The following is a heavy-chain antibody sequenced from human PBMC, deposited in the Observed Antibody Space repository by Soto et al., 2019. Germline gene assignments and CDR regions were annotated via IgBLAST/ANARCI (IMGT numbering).Heavy chain of an antibody. CDR2: IYYSGST. CDR3: ARLPDILTGYYDY. V-gene: IGHV4-39*01. Sequence: PSETLSLTCTVSGGSISSSSYYWGWIRQPPGKGLEWIGSIYYSGSTYYNPSLKSRVTISVDTSKNQFSLKLSSVTAADTAVYYCARLPDILTGYYDYWGQGTLVTVSS. CDR1: GGSISSSSYY. D-gene: IGHD3-9*01. J-gene: IGHJ4*02.